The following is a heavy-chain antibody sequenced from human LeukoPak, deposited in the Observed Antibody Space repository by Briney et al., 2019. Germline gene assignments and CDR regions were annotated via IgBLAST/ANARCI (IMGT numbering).Heavy chain of an antibody. CDR2: ISWNSGSI. D-gene: IGHD3-22*01. V-gene: IGHV3-9*01. CDR3: AKGGYDSSGYPFDY. Sequence: PGRSLRLSCAASGFTFDDYAMHWVRQAPGKGLEWVSGISWNSGSIGYADSVKGRFTISRDNAKNSLYLQMNSLRAEDTALYYCAKGGYDSSGYPFDYWGQGTLVTVSS. CDR1: GFTFDDYA. J-gene: IGHJ4*02.